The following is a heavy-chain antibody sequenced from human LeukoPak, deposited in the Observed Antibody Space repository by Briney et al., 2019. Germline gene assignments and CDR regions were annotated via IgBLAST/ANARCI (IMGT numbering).Heavy chain of an antibody. V-gene: IGHV3-23*01. D-gene: IGHD2-2*01. CDR3: AKAMRYCSSTSCYGVDY. CDR2: ISGSGGST. CDR1: GFTFSSYA. Sequence: GGSLRLSCAASGFTFSSYAMSWVRQAPGKGLEWVSAISGSGGSTYYADSVKGRFTISRDNSKNTLYLQMNSLRAEDTAVYYCAKAMRYCSSTSCYGVDYWGQGTLVTVSS. J-gene: IGHJ4*02.